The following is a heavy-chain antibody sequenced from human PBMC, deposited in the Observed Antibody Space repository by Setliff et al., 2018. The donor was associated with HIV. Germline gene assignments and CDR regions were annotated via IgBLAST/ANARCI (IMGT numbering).Heavy chain of an antibody. CDR2: IRSDGSST. D-gene: IGHD5-18*01. CDR3: ARAASGNIQYFDY. Sequence: PGGSLRLSCAASGFTFSSYWMHWVRQAPGKVLVWVSRIRSDGSSTTYADSVKGRFTISRDNAKNTLYLQMNSLRAEDTAVYYCARAASGNIQYFDYWGQGTLVTVSS. J-gene: IGHJ4*02. V-gene: IGHV3-74*01. CDR1: GFTFSSYW.